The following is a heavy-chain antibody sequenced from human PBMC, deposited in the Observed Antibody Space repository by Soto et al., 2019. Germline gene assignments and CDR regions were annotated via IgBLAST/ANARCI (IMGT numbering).Heavy chain of an antibody. CDR1: GYIFVNYG. V-gene: IGHV1-18*01. Sequence: QVQLVQSRNEVKKPGASVKVSCKASGYIFVNYGIAWVRQAPGQGLEWMGWISPYTGNTHSATKVQGRLTMTTDTSTSTAYMDLGSLTSDDTAVHYCVMVDNYVTPTPQDVWGQGTTVTVSS. J-gene: IGHJ6*02. CDR3: VMVDNYVTPTPQDV. D-gene: IGHD3-16*01. CDR2: ISPYTGNT.